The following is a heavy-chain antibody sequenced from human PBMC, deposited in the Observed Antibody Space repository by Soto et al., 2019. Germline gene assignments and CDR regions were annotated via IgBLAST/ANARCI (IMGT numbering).Heavy chain of an antibody. D-gene: IGHD2-2*01. CDR2: LKSDGRDT. J-gene: IGHJ6*02. Sequence: PVGSVRLSCAASGFSFNDNWMHWVRQVPGKGLMWVSRLKSDGRDTIYADSVKGRFTVSRDSAKNTLYLQMNSLRVEDTAVYYCVREMPVPIRGGYYYYSVLDAWGQGTTVTVSS. CDR1: GFSFNDNW. CDR3: VREMPVPIRGGYYYYSVLDA. V-gene: IGHV3-74*01.